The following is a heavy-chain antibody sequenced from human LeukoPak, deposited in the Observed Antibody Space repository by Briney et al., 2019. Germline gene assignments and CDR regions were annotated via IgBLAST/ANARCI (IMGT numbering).Heavy chain of an antibody. D-gene: IGHD6-6*01. CDR1: GFTFSSYA. V-gene: IGHV3-23*01. Sequence: GGSLRLSCAASGFTFSSYAMNWVRQAPGKGLEWVSAISGSGGSTYYADSVKGRFTISRDNSKKTLYLQMNSLRAEDTAVYYCAKDYSSSSLSRWFDPWGQGTLVTVSS. CDR3: AKDYSSSSLSRWFDP. CDR2: ISGSGGST. J-gene: IGHJ5*02.